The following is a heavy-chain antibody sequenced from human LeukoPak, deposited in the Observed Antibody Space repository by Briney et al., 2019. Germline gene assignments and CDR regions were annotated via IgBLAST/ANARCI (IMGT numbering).Heavy chain of an antibody. CDR3: ARGEFYDSSGYYYYYYYMDV. CDR1: GYTFTSYG. D-gene: IGHD3-22*01. CDR2: ISAYNGNT. J-gene: IGHJ6*03. V-gene: IGHV1-18*01. Sequence: GASVKVSCKASGYTFTSYGISWVRQAPGQGLEWMGWISAYNGNTNYAQKLQGRVTMTTDTSTSTAYMELRSLRSDDTAVYYCARGEFYDSSGYYYYYYYMDVWGKGTTVTISS.